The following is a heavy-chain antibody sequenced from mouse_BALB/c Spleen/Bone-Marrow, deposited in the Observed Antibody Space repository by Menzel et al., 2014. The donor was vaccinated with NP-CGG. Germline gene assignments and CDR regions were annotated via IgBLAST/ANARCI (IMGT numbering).Heavy chain of an antibody. Sequence: QVQLKQSGPELVKPGVSVKISCKGSGYTFTDYAMHWVKQSHAKSLEWIGVISTYSGNTNYNQKFKGKATMTVDKSSSAAYMELARLASEDSAIYYCARGRQLGLRSFAYWGQGTLVTVSA. D-gene: IGHD3-2*01. J-gene: IGHJ3*01. CDR2: ISTYSGNT. CDR3: ARGRQLGLRSFAY. CDR1: GYTFTDYA. V-gene: IGHV1-67*01.